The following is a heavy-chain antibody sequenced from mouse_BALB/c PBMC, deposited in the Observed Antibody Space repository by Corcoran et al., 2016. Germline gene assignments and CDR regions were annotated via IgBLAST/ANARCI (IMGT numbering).Heavy chain of an antibody. CDR1: GYSITSGYY. CDR2: ISYDGSN. CDR3: ARDRYLFAY. J-gene: IGHJ3*01. V-gene: IGHV3-6*02. D-gene: IGHD2-14*01. Sequence: DVQLQESGPGLVKPSQSLSLTCSVTGYSITSGYYWNWIRQFPGNKLEWVGYISYDGSNNYNPSLKNRISITRDTSKNQFFLKLNSVTTEDTATYYCARDRYLFAYWGQGTLVTVSA.